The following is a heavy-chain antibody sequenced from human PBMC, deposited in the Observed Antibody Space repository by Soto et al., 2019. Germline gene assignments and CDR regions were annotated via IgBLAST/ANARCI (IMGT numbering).Heavy chain of an antibody. CDR1: GYTFTSYG. V-gene: IGHV1-18*01. D-gene: IGHD5-18*01. Sequence: QVQLVQSGAEVKKPGASVKVSFKASGYTFTSYGISWVRQAPGQGLEWMGWISAYNGNTNYAQKLQGRVTMTTDTSTSTAYMELRSLRSDDTAVYYCAATSLEPRGYSYGYGGNYYYMDVWGKGTTVTVSS. CDR2: ISAYNGNT. CDR3: AATSLEPRGYSYGYGGNYYYMDV. J-gene: IGHJ6*03.